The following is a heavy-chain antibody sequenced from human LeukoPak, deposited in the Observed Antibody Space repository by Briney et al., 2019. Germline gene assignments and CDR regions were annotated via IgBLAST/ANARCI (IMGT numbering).Heavy chain of an antibody. Sequence: PGRSLRLSCAASGFTFSSYGMHWVRQAPGKGLEWVAVISYDGSNKYYADSVKGRFTISRDNAKNTLYLEVNTLRAEDTAVYYCARDGYCSGGKCYGSDYWGQGTLVIVSS. CDR2: ISYDGSNK. CDR1: GFTFSSYG. V-gene: IGHV3-30*03. CDR3: ARDGYCSGGKCYGSDY. D-gene: IGHD2-15*01. J-gene: IGHJ4*02.